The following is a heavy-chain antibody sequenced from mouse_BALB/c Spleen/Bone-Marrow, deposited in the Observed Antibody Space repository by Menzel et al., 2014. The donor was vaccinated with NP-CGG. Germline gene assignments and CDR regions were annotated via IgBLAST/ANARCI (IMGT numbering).Heavy chain of an antibody. Sequence: EVQGVESGGGLVQPGGSRKLSCAASGFTFSSFGMHWVRQAPEKGLEWVAYISSGSSTILYADTVKGRFTVSRDNPKNTLFLQMTSLRSEDTAMYYCTRGGNWDDFDYWGQGTTLTVSS. J-gene: IGHJ2*01. V-gene: IGHV5-17*02. CDR1: GFTFSSFG. CDR2: ISSGSSTI. CDR3: TRGGNWDDFDY. D-gene: IGHD4-1*01.